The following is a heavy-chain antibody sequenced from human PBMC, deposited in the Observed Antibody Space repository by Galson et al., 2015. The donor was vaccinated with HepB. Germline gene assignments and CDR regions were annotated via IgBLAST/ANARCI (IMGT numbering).Heavy chain of an antibody. J-gene: IGHJ2*01. CDR3: ARPPYDSSPEGYFDL. V-gene: IGHV1-18*01. CDR1: GYTFTSYG. CDR2: ISAYNGNT. Sequence: SVKVSCKASGYTFTSYGISWVRQAPGQGLKWMGWISAYNGNTNYAQKLQGRVTMTTDTSTSTAYMELRSLGSDDTAVYHCARPPYDSSPEGYFDLWGRGTLVTVSS. D-gene: IGHD3-22*01.